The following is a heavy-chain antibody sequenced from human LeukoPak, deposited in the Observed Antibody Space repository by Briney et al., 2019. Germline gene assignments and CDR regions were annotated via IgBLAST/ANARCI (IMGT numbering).Heavy chain of an antibody. CDR1: GFTFSSYA. CDR3: QTYDSSGYYLSHRVYYFDY. Sequence: GGSLRLSCAASGFTFSSYAMSWVRHAPGKGREWVSAISGSGGSTYYADSVKGRFTISRENSKNTLYLQMNSLRAEDTAVYYCQTYDSSGYYLSHRVYYFDYWGQGTLVTVSS. V-gene: IGHV3-23*01. J-gene: IGHJ4*02. CDR2: ISGSGGST. D-gene: IGHD3-22*01.